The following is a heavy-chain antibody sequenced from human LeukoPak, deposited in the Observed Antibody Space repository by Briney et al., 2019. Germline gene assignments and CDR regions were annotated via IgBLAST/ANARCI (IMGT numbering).Heavy chain of an antibody. CDR1: GFTFSSYG. J-gene: IGHJ4*02. CDR2: IWYDGSNK. CDR3: AKDRYCSGGSCYYFDY. D-gene: IGHD2-15*01. V-gene: IGHV3-33*06. Sequence: GGSLRLSCAASGFTFSSYGMHWVRQAPGKGLEWVAVIWYDGSNKYYADSVKGRFTISRDNSKNTLYLQMNSLRAEDTAVYYCAKDRYCSGGSCYYFDYWGQGTLVTISS.